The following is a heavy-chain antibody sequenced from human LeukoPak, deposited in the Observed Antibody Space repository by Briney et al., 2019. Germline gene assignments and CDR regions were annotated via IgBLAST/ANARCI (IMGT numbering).Heavy chain of an antibody. CDR2: IYTSGST. CDR3: AREPVPSPPFRYYGSGSYSGFDY. J-gene: IGHJ4*02. D-gene: IGHD3-10*01. Sequence: SETLSLTCTVSGGSISSYYWSWIRQPAGKGLEWIGRIYTSGSTNYNPSLKSRVTMSVDTSKNQFSLKLSSVTAADTAVYYCAREPVPSPPFRYYGSGSYSGFDYWGQGTLVTVSS. CDR1: GGSISSYY. V-gene: IGHV4-4*07.